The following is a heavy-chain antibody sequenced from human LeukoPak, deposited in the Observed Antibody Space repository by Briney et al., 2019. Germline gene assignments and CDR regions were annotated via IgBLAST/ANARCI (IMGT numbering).Heavy chain of an antibody. CDR1: GYSFTHYW. Sequence: GESLKISCNGSGYSFTHYWICWVRHMPGKGLEWMGLVYPADCDTRYSPSFQGQVTISADKSINTAYLQWSSLKASDTAMYYCARFWTGYSDYWGQGTLVTVSS. J-gene: IGHJ4*02. V-gene: IGHV5-51*01. D-gene: IGHD3/OR15-3a*01. CDR2: VYPADCDT. CDR3: ARFWTGYSDY.